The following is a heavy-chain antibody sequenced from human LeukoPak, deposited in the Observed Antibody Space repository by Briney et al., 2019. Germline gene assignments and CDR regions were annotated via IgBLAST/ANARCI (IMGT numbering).Heavy chain of an antibody. CDR3: ARGSYDFWSGYYPPRLDY. J-gene: IGHJ4*02. CDR2: IYYSGTT. Sequence: SETLSLTCTISGASIDSYYWSWIRQPPGKGLEWIGYIYYSGTTNYNPSLQSRVTISVDTSKNQFSLKLSSVTAADTAVYYCARGSYDFWSGYYPPRLDYWGQGTLVTVSS. CDR1: GASIDSYY. V-gene: IGHV4-59*12. D-gene: IGHD3-3*01.